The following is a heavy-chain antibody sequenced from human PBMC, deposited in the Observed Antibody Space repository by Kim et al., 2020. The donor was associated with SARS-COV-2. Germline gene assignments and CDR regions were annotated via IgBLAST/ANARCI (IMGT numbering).Heavy chain of an antibody. CDR2: IHAGKGNT. Sequence: ASVKVSCKASGYTFTSFAIHWVRQAPGQSLEWMGWIHAGKGNTYYSLKFQDRFTIIRDTSATTVYMELRSLRSDDTAVYYCARGGGAYLDYWGQGLLVTVSS. CDR1: GYTFTSFA. CDR3: ARGGGAYLDY. V-gene: IGHV1-3*01. J-gene: IGHJ4*01. D-gene: IGHD1-26*01.